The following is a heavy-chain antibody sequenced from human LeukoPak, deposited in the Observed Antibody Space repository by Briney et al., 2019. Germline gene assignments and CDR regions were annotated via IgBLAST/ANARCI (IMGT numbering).Heavy chain of an antibody. CDR2: IYTSGST. CDR3: ARATMVRGVMGFDY. Sequence: SETLSLTCTVSGGSISSYYWSWIRQPAGKGLEWIGRIYTSGSTNYNPSLKSRVTMSVDTSKNQFSPKLSSVTAADTAVYYCARATMVRGVMGFDYWGQGTLVTVSS. J-gene: IGHJ4*02. CDR1: GGSISSYY. D-gene: IGHD3-10*01. V-gene: IGHV4-4*07.